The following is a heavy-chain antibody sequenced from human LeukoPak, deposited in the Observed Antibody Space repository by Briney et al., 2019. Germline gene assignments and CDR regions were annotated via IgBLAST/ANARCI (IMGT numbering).Heavy chain of an antibody. D-gene: IGHD3-10*01. CDR2: INPNSGGA. Sequence: ASVKVSCKASGYTFTGYYMHWVRQAPGQGLEWMGWINPNSGGANYAQKFQGRVTMTRDTSISTAYMELSRLRSDDTAVYYCARDFGSGSYSQGYWGQGTLVTVSS. CDR3: ARDFGSGSYSQGY. J-gene: IGHJ4*02. V-gene: IGHV1-2*02. CDR1: GYTFTGYY.